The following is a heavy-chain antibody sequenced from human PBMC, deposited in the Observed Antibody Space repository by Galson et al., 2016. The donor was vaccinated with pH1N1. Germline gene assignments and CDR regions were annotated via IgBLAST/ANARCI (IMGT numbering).Heavy chain of an antibody. D-gene: IGHD3-9*01. CDR1: GFRFSSYG. V-gene: IGHV3-30*18. J-gene: IGHJ4*02. Sequence: SLRLSCAASGFRFSSYGMHWVRQAPGKGLEWVAGISYDGSDKFYADSVKGRFTISRDNSKNTLYLLMDSLRYDDTAVYYCAKDQSVLDLPIDYWGQGTLVSVSS. CDR3: AKDQSVLDLPIDY. CDR2: ISYDGSDK.